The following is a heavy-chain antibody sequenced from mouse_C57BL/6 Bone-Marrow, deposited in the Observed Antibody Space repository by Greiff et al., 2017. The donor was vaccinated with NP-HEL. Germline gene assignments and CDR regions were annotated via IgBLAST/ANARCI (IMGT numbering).Heavy chain of an antibody. CDR3: ARAEIYYDYVSFAY. J-gene: IGHJ3*01. V-gene: IGHV3-6*01. D-gene: IGHD2-4*01. CDR1: GYSITSGYY. Sequence: EVQLQQSGPGLVKPSQSLSLTCSVTGYSITSGYYWNWIRQFPGNKLEWMGYISYDGSNNYNPSLKNRISITRDTSKNQFFLKLNSVTTEDTATYYCARAEIYYDYVSFAYWGQGTLVTVSA. CDR2: ISYDGSN.